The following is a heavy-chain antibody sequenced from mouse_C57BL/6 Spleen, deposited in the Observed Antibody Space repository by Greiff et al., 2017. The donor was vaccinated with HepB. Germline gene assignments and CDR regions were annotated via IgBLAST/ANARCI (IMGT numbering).Heavy chain of an antibody. D-gene: IGHD2-5*01. CDR1: GYTFTSYW. V-gene: IGHV1-69*01. CDR3: ARYSNLFAY. CDR2: IDPSDSYT. J-gene: IGHJ3*01. Sequence: QVQLQQPGAELVMPGASVKLSCKASGYTFTSYWMHWVKQRPGQGLEWIGEIDPSDSYTNYNQKFKGKSTLTVDKSSSTAYMQLSSLTSEDSAVYYWARYSNLFAYWGQVTLVTVSA.